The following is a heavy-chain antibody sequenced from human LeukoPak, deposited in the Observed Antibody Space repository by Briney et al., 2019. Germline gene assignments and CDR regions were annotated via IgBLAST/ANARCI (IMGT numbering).Heavy chain of an antibody. Sequence: GGSLRLSCAASGFTFSDYWMHWVRQAPGKGLVRVSRINSDGTSISYADSVKGRFTISRDNAKNTLYLQMNSLRAEDSAVYYCARDRWNFDYWGQGTLVTVSS. CDR3: ARDRWNFDY. CDR1: GFTFSDYW. V-gene: IGHV3-74*01. J-gene: IGHJ4*02. D-gene: IGHD4-23*01. CDR2: INSDGTSI.